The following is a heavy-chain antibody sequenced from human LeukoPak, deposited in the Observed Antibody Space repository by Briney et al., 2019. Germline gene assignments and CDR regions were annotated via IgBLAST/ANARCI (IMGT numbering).Heavy chain of an antibody. J-gene: IGHJ4*02. Sequence: GGSLRLSCAASGFTFSSYAMHWVRQAPGKGLEWVAVISYDGSNKYYADSVKGRFTISRDNSKNTLYLQMNSLRAEDTAVYYCARSHSSGWYYFDYWGQETLVTVSS. D-gene: IGHD6-19*01. CDR1: GFTFSSYA. CDR2: ISYDGSNK. CDR3: ARSHSSGWYYFDY. V-gene: IGHV3-30-3*01.